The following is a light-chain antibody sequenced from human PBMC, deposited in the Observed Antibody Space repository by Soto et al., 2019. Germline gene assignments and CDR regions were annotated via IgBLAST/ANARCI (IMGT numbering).Light chain of an antibody. CDR2: DDN. CDR1: SSNIGGNS. Sequence: SVLTPPPSVSAAAGQKVTISCSGSSSNIGGNSVSWYQQLPGTAPKLLIYDDNKRPSGIPDRFSGSKSGTSATLGITGFQTGDEADYYCGSWDSSLSAYVFGAGTKVTV. CDR3: GSWDSSLSAYV. J-gene: IGLJ1*01. V-gene: IGLV1-51*01.